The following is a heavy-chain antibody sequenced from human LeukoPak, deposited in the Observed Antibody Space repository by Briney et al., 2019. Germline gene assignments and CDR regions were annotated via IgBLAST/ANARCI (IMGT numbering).Heavy chain of an antibody. Sequence: GGSLRLSCAASGFTFSSYSMDWVRQAPGKGLEWFSSISSSSSYIYYADSVKGRFTISRDNAKNSLYLQMNSLRAEDTAVYYCARDPRWDCSSTSCPQPYWGQGTLVTVSS. CDR1: GFTFSSYS. V-gene: IGHV3-21*01. CDR2: ISSSSSYI. D-gene: IGHD2-2*01. J-gene: IGHJ4*02. CDR3: ARDPRWDCSSTSCPQPY.